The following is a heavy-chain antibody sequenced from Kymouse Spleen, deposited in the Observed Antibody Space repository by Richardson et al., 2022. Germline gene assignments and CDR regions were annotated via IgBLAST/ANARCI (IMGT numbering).Heavy chain of an antibody. CDR1: GFTFSSYG. J-gene: IGHJ6*02. Sequence: QVQLVESGGGVVQPGRSLRLSCAASGFTFSSYGMHWVRQAPGKGLEWVAVISYDGSNKYYADSVKGRFTISRDNSKNTLYLQMNSLRAEDTAVYYCAKGRYFDWFGGMDVWGQGTTVTVSS. CDR3: AKGRYFDWFGGMDV. CDR2: ISYDGSNK. D-gene: IGHD3-9*01. V-gene: IGHV3-30*18.